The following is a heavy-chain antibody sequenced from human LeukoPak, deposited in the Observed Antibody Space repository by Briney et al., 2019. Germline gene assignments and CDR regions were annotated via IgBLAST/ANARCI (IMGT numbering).Heavy chain of an antibody. J-gene: IGHJ4*02. CDR1: GGSISSSSYY. CDR2: IYYSGST. D-gene: IGHD6-19*01. Sequence: SETLSLTCTVSGGSISSSSYYWGWIRQPPGKGLEWIGSIYYSGSTNYNPSLKSRVTISVDTSKNQFSLKLSSVTAADTAVYYCARHRHVWWLVRNYFDYWGQGTLVTVSS. V-gene: IGHV4-39*01. CDR3: ARHRHVWWLVRNYFDY.